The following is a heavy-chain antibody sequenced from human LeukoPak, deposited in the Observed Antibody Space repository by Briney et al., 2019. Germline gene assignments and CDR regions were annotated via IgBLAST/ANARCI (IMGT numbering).Heavy chain of an antibody. J-gene: IGHJ6*04. CDR3: ARGILWFGDDV. D-gene: IGHD3-10*01. Sequence: ASVKVSCKASGYAFTNYDINWVRQATGQGLEWMGWMNPNSGNTGYAQKFQGRVTMTRNTSISTAYMELSSLRSEDTAIYYCARGILWFGDDVWGKGTTVTISS. CDR1: GYAFTNYD. CDR2: MNPNSGNT. V-gene: IGHV1-8*01.